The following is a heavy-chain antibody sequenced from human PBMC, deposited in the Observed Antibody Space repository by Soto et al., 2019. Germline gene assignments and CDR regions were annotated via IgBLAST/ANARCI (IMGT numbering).Heavy chain of an antibody. CDR3: AREQDSTMGPSFDS. V-gene: IGHV3-33*08. D-gene: IGHD5-18*01. J-gene: IGHJ4*02. Sequence: QVQMVESGGGVVQPGKSLRLSCAASGFTFSSYGMHWVRQAPGKGLEWVAVIWSDGSNKDYADSVKGRFTISRDNSKNTLYLQINSLRAEDTAVYYCAREQDSTMGPSFDSWGQGTLVTVSS. CDR2: IWSDGSNK. CDR1: GFTFSSYG.